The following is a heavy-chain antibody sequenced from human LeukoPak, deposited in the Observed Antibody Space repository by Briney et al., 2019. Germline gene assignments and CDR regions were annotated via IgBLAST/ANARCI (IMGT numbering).Heavy chain of an antibody. V-gene: IGHV4-59*01. CDR2: IYYSGST. Sequence: SETLSLTCTVSGGSISSYYWSWLRQPPGKGLEWIGYIYYSGSTNYNPSLKSRVTISVDTSKNQFSLKLWSVTAADTAVYYCARTTQEGSVVKTYYFDYWGQGTLLTVSS. J-gene: IGHJ4*02. CDR1: GGSISSYY. CDR3: ARTTQEGSVVKTYYFDY. D-gene: IGHD6-25*01.